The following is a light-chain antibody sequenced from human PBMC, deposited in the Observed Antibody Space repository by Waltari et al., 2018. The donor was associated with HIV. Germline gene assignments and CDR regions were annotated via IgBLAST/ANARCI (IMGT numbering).Light chain of an antibody. J-gene: IGKJ4*01. CDR2: AAS. CDR3: QQHNSFPIT. Sequence: DIQLTQSPAILSASVGDRVTIICRASEPIRSELAWFQQKPGKAPKRLIFAASTLQTGVPQRFSGSGSGTQFTLTVTSLQPEDFATYFCQQHNSFPITFGGGTKV. CDR1: EPIRSE. V-gene: IGKV1-9*01.